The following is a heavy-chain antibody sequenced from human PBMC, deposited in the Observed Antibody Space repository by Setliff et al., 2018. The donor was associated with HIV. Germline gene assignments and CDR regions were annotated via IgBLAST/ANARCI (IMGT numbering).Heavy chain of an antibody. Sequence: ASVKVSCKASGHTFANSYLHWVRQGPGQGLEWMGIMNPNDGGTQYVQNCRGRVSMTRDTSTTSVYMELYSLRSEATAVYHCARSDISGTGYFDSWGQGTLVTASS. CDR3: ARSDISGTGYFDS. CDR1: GHTFANSY. J-gene: IGHJ4*02. CDR2: MNPNDGGT. D-gene: IGHD1-20*01. V-gene: IGHV1-46*01.